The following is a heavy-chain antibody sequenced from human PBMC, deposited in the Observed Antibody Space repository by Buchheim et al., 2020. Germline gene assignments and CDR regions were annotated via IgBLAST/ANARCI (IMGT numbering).Heavy chain of an antibody. Sequence: QVQLVESGGGLVKPGGSLRLSCAASGFTFSDYYMSWIRQAPGKGLEWVAVISYDGSNKYYANSVKGRFTISRDNSKNTLYLQMNSLRAEDTAVYYCARAMAVAGFDYWGQGTL. CDR3: ARAMAVAGFDY. V-gene: IGHV3-30-3*01. CDR2: ISYDGSNK. J-gene: IGHJ4*02. CDR1: GFTFSDYY. D-gene: IGHD6-19*01.